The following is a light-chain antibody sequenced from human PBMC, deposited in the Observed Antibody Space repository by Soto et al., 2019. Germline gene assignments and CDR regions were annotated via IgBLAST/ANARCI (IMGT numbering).Light chain of an antibody. Sequence: VMTQAPATLSVSPGERATLSCRASQTINNNVAWYQLKVGQAPRLLIYGASIRATGIPDRFSGSGSGTDFTLTISRLETEDVAIYYCQQYADSPLTFGGGDQGGDQ. CDR3: QQYADSPLT. V-gene: IGKV3D-15*02. CDR1: QTINNN. CDR2: GAS. J-gene: IGKJ4*01.